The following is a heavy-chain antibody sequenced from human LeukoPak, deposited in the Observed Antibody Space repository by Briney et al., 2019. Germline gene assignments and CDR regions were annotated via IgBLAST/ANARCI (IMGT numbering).Heavy chain of an antibody. Sequence: GASVKVSCKVSRYTLTELSMHWVRQAPGKGLEWMGGFDPEDGEAIYAQKFQGRVTMTRDMSTSTDYMELSSLRSEDTAVYYCARDNSVGDIAWWFDPWGQGTLVTVSS. CDR3: ARDNSVGDIAWWFDP. D-gene: IGHD3-10*01. J-gene: IGHJ5*02. CDR1: RYTLTELS. CDR2: FDPEDGEA. V-gene: IGHV1-24*01.